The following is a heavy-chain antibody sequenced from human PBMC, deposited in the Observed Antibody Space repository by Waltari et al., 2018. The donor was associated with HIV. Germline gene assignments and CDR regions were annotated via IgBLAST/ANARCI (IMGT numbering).Heavy chain of an antibody. CDR2: IKQDGSEK. Sequence: EVQLVESGGGLVQPGGPLRLSCAASGFTFSSYWTSWVRQAPGKGLEWVANIKQDGSEKYYVDSVKGRFTMSRDNAKNSLYLQMNSPRAEDTAVYYCARVYSSSSGRALDSWGQGTLVTVSS. J-gene: IGHJ5*01. D-gene: IGHD6-19*01. CDR1: GFTFSSYW. CDR3: ARVYSSSSGRALDS. V-gene: IGHV3-7*01.